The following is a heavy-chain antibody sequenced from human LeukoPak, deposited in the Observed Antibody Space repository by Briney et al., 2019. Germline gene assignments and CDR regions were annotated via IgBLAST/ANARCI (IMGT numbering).Heavy chain of an antibody. CDR3: ARLGSGYYFAFDL. V-gene: IGHV3-11*04. CDR2: ISSSGSTI. Sequence: GGSLRLSCAASGFTFSDYYMSWIRQAPGKGLEWVSYISSSGSTIYYADSVKGRFTISRDTSKNTLSLQMHRLRDADTAVYYCARLGSGYYFAFDLWGRGTLVTVSS. D-gene: IGHD3-22*01. CDR1: GFTFSDYY. J-gene: IGHJ2*01.